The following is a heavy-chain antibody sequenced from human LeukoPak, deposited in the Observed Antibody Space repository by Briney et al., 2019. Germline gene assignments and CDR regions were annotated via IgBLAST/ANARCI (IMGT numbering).Heavy chain of an antibody. J-gene: IGHJ5*02. Sequence: GGSLRLSCAASGFTFSSYAMHWVRQAPGKGLEWVAVISYDGSNKYYADSVKGRFTISRDNSKNTLYLQMNSLRAEDTAVYYCARGREQWLVRGWFDPWGQGTLVTVSS. CDR2: ISYDGSNK. V-gene: IGHV3-30*01. CDR1: GFTFSSYA. D-gene: IGHD6-19*01. CDR3: ARGREQWLVRGWFDP.